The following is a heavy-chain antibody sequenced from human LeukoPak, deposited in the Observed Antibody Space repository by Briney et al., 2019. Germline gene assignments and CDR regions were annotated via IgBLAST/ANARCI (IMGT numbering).Heavy chain of an antibody. D-gene: IGHD2-15*01. Sequence: GGSLRLSCAASGFTFSSYSMNWVRQAPGKGLEWVSSISSSSSYIYYADSVKGRFTISRDNAKNSLYLQMNSLRAEDTAVYYCARLYCSGGSCSKGYLDYWGQGTLVTVSS. CDR3: ARLYCSGGSCSKGYLDY. J-gene: IGHJ4*02. CDR2: ISSSSSYI. V-gene: IGHV3-21*01. CDR1: GFTFSSYS.